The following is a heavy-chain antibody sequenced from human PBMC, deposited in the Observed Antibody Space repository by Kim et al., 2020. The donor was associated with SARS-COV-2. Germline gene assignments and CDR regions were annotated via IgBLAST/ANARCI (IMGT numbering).Heavy chain of an antibody. CDR2: ISPSGTT. Sequence: ASVKVSCKASGFTFTSYYIHWVRHAPGQGLEWMGIISPSGTTTYAQTFQGKVTMTRHTSTSTVYMELSSLRSDDTAVYYCARGYSASYRIDYWGQGTLVTVSS. CDR1: GFTFTSYY. V-gene: IGHV1-46*01. J-gene: IGHJ4*02. D-gene: IGHD6-13*01. CDR3: ARGYSASYRIDY.